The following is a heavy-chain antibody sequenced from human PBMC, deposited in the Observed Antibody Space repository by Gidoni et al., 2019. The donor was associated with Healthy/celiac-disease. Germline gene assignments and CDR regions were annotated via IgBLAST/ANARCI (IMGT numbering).Heavy chain of an antibody. Sequence: QVQLVESGGGVVQPGRSLRLSCAASGFTFSSYGMHWVRQAPGKGLEWVAVIWYDGSNKYYADSVKGRFTISRDNSKNTLYLQMNSLRAEDTAVYYCARGPLKSSGYIFDYWGQGTLVTVSS. CDR1: GFTFSSYG. CDR2: IWYDGSNK. V-gene: IGHV3-33*01. D-gene: IGHD3-10*01. CDR3: ARGPLKSSGYIFDY. J-gene: IGHJ4*02.